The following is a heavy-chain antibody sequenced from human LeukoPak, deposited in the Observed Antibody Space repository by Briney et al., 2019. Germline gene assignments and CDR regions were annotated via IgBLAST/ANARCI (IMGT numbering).Heavy chain of an antibody. J-gene: IGHJ6*03. V-gene: IGHV4-34*01. CDR1: GGSFSGYY. Sequence: SETLSLTCAVYGGSFSGYYWSWIRQPPGKGLEGIGEINHSGSTNYNPSLKSRVTISVDTSKNQFSLKLSSVTAAGTAVYYCARTRHGSGSYRYYSYMDVWDKGTTVTVSS. CDR3: ARTRHGSGSYRYYSYMDV. D-gene: IGHD3-10*01. CDR2: INHSGST.